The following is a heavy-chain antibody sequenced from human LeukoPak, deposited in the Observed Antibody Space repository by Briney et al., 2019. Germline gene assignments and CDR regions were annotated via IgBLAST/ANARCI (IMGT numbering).Heavy chain of an antibody. D-gene: IGHD2-15*01. Sequence: GGSLRLSCVGSGFTFSDAWMSWVRQAPGKGLEWVGRIKSKSDGGTIDYAAPVKGRFTISRDDSRNTLYLQMNGLKTEDTAVYYCTTRRQDGWWGQGTLVTVS. CDR3: TTRRQDGW. J-gene: IGHJ4*02. V-gene: IGHV3-15*01. CDR1: GFTFSDAW. CDR2: IKSKSDGGTI.